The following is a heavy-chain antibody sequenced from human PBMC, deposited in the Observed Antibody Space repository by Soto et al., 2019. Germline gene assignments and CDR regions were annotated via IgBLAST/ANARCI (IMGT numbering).Heavy chain of an antibody. V-gene: IGHV3-30*18. J-gene: IGHJ4*02. CDR2: ISYDGSNA. CDR3: SKEGGLSGSYYISSSYYFDY. CDR1: GFTFSSYG. Sequence: GGSLRLSCVASGFTFSSYGMHWVRQAPGRGLEWVAIISYDGSNAYYADYVKGRFTISRDNSKNTLYLQMNSLRAEDTFVYYCSKEGGLSGSYYISSSYYFDYWGQGTLVTVSS. D-gene: IGHD1-26*01.